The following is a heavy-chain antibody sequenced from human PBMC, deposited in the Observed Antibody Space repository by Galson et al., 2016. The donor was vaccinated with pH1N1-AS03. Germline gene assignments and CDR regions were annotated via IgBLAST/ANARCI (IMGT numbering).Heavy chain of an antibody. Sequence: SLRLSCAASGFALIDYSMHWVRQAPGKGLEWVSSIDPTSTYIYYADSPTGRFTISRDNAFNSLYLQMKSLRVDDTAVYFRTRSAPRGGHEPFDFWGQGTLVTVSP. V-gene: IGHV3-21*01. CDR1: GFALIDYS. CDR2: IDPTSTYI. J-gene: IGHJ4*02. D-gene: IGHD5-12*01. CDR3: TRSAPRGGHEPFDF.